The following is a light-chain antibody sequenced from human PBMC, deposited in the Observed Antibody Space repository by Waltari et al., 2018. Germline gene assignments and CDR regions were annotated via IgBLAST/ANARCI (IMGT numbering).Light chain of an antibody. Sequence: ETVLTQSPATLSLSPGDRATFSCRASQNIDSYLAWYQQKPGHALRFLIFDAFNRPTGIPARFSGSRSGTDFNLTISSLESEDFTIYYCQQRRNWPWTFGQGTRVEIK. CDR2: DAF. CDR1: QNIDSY. J-gene: IGKJ1*01. CDR3: QQRRNWPWT. V-gene: IGKV3-11*01.